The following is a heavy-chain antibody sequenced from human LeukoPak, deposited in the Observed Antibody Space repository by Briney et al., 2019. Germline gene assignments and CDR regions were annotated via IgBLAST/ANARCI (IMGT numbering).Heavy chain of an antibody. Sequence: SETLSLTCAVSGYSISSGYYWGWIRQPPGKGLEWIGSTYHSGSIYYNPSLKSRVTISVDTSTNQFSLKLSSVTAADTAVYYCARDRETRGFDYWGQGTLVTVSS. D-gene: IGHD5-24*01. V-gene: IGHV4-38-2*02. CDR3: ARDRETRGFDY. J-gene: IGHJ4*02. CDR1: GYSISSGYY. CDR2: TYHSGSI.